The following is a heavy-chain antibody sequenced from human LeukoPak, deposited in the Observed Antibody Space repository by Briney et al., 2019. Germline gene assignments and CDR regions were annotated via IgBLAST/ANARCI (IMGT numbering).Heavy chain of an antibody. Sequence: SETLSLTCAVYGESFSTYYWSWIRQPPGKGLEWIGEINHSGNTNYNPSLKSRVTISVDTSKNQFSLKLSSVTAADTAVYYCARESKSYDGSGFYHDYWGQGTLVAVSS. V-gene: IGHV4-34*01. D-gene: IGHD3-22*01. CDR3: ARESKSYDGSGFYHDY. J-gene: IGHJ4*02. CDR2: INHSGNT. CDR1: GESFSTYY.